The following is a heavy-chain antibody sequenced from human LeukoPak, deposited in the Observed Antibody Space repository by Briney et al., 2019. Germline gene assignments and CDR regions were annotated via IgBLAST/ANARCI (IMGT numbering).Heavy chain of an antibody. Sequence: SETLSLTCAVSGYSISSGYYWGWIRQPPGKGLEWIGSSYHSGSTYYNPSLKSRVTISVDTSKTQFSLKLSSVTAADTAVYYCASMDYYGSGSYPPGVYFDYWGQGTLVTVSS. CDR1: GYSISSGYY. D-gene: IGHD3-10*01. CDR2: SYHSGST. V-gene: IGHV4-38-2*01. CDR3: ASMDYYGSGSYPPGVYFDY. J-gene: IGHJ4*02.